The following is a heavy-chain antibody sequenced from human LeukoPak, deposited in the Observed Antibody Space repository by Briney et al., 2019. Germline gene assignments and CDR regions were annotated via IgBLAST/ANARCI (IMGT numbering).Heavy chain of an antibody. V-gene: IGHV3-30*01. CDR2: ISYDGSDK. J-gene: IGHJ4*02. Sequence: GRSLRLSCAASGFTFSRYAMHWVRQAPGKGLECVAIISYDGSDKYYADSVKGRFTISRDDSKNTLYLQMKSLRPEDTALYFCARETDFWSGYYPPDYWGQGTLVTVSS. D-gene: IGHD3-3*01. CDR1: GFTFSRYA. CDR3: ARETDFWSGYYPPDY.